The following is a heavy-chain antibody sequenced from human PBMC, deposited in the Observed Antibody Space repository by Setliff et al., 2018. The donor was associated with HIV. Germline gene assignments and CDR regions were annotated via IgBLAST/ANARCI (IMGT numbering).Heavy chain of an antibody. V-gene: IGHV3-7*01. Sequence: GGSLRLSCAGSGFTFSRYWMSWVRQAPGKGLEWVASINQDGGQKYYVDSVKGRFTISRDNAKNSLYLQMNSLRAEDTAVYYCARDKGPNLLDYWGQGTLVTVSS. CDR3: ARDKGPNLLDY. D-gene: IGHD2-8*01. CDR2: INQDGGQK. CDR1: GFTFSRYW. J-gene: IGHJ4*02.